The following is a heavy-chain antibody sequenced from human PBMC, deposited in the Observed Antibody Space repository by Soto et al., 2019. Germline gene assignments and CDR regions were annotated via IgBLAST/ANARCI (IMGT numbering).Heavy chain of an antibody. V-gene: IGHV4-59*01. CDR2: IYYSGST. Sequence: QVQLQESGPGLVKPSETLSLTCTVSGGSISSYYWSWIRQPPGKGLEWIGYIYYSGSTNYNPSLKSRVTISVDTSKNQFSLKLSSVTAADTAVYYCARGGSVVVVPAAMRVGWYFDLWGRGTLVTVSS. D-gene: IGHD2-2*01. J-gene: IGHJ2*01. CDR1: GGSISSYY. CDR3: ARGGSVVVVPAAMRVGWYFDL.